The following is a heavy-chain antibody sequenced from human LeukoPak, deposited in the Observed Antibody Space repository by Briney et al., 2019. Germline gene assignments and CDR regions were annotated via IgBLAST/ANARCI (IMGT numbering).Heavy chain of an antibody. J-gene: IGHJ4*02. CDR2: ISNTGST. D-gene: IGHD5-18*01. CDR1: GGSISSYY. CDR3: ARSDTAMAVDY. Sequence: SETLSLTCTVSGGSISSYYWSWIRQPAGKELEWIGRISNTGSTNYSSSLKSRVTMSVDMSKNQFSLNLSSVTAADTAVYYCARSDTAMAVDYWGQGTLVTVSS. V-gene: IGHV4-4*07.